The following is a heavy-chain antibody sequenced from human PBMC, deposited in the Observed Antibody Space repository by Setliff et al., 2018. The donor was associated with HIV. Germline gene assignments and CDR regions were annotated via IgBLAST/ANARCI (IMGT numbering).Heavy chain of an antibody. CDR3: ARPHPMGSGSPWDY. Sequence: SETLSLTCAVYGGSFSGYYWNWIRQPLPWGLEWIGEINHSGSTNYNPSLKSRVTISVDTSKNQFSLKLSSVTAADTAVYYCARPHPMGSGSPWDYWGQGTLVTVS. V-gene: IGHV4-34*01. CDR1: GGSFSGYY. CDR2: INHSGST. J-gene: IGHJ4*02. D-gene: IGHD3-10*01.